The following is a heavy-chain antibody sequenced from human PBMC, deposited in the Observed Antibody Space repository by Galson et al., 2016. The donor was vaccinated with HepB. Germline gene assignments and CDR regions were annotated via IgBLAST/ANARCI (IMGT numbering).Heavy chain of an antibody. CDR3: AVGYNWIGGDGSALDS. CDR2: INAGSGDT. V-gene: IGHV1-3*01. D-gene: IGHD1-20*01. CDR1: GFTFSKFA. Sequence: SVKVSCKASGFTFSKFAMHWIRQAPGHRFEWMGKINAGSGDTKYSEEFRGRITITINTSARTVNLELTSLRSEDTATYYCAVGYNWIGGDGSALDSWGQGTLVTVSS. J-gene: IGHJ4*02.